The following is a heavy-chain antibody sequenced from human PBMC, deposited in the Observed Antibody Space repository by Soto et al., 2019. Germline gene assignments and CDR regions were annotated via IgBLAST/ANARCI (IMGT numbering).Heavy chain of an antibody. CDR1: GFTFSDHY. J-gene: IGHJ6*02. D-gene: IGHD3-10*01. V-gene: IGHV3-72*01. CDR2: IRNRANSYTT. CDR3: ARDRLLIRGAWIGYDRDV. Sequence: EVQLVESGGGLVQPGGSLRLSCAASGFTFSDHYMDWVRQAPGKGLEWVGRIRNRANSYTTEYAASVRGRFTISRDDSKNSLYLQMNSLKIEDTAVYYCARDRLLIRGAWIGYDRDVWGLGTTVTVSS.